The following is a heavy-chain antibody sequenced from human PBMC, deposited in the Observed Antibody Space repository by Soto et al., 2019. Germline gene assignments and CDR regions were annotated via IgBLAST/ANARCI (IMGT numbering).Heavy chain of an antibody. V-gene: IGHV1-8*01. D-gene: IGHD3-3*01. CDR1: GYTFTTYD. J-gene: IGHJ5*02. CDR2: MNPNSGDT. CDR3: ARGRDYAFWSGLNWFDP. Sequence: QVQLVQSGAEVQKPGASVKVSCKASGYTFTTYDINWVRQATGQGLEWMGWMNPNSGDTGYAEKFQGRVTMTRNTAINTAYIELSSLTSEDTAVYYCARGRDYAFWSGLNWFDPWGQGTLVTVSS.